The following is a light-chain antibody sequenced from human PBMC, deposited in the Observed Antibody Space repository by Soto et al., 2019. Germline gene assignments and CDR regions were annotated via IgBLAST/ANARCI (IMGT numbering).Light chain of an antibody. V-gene: IGKV1-39*01. CDR3: QQCYGTPLT. CDR2: AAS. Sequence: DSQMTQSPSSLSASVGDRFTITCLASQSISTNLNWYQQKAGKAPKLLIYAASTLQSGVPSTFSGSGSGTDFTLTISSLQPEDFATYFCQQCYGTPLTFGGGTKVDIK. CDR1: QSISTN. J-gene: IGKJ4*01.